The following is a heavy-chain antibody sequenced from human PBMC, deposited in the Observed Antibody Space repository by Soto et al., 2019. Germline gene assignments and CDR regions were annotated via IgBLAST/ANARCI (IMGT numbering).Heavy chain of an antibody. D-gene: IGHD1-26*01. CDR2: IYHSGST. V-gene: IGHV4-4*02. J-gene: IGHJ6*02. CDR3: ARVSGSYYYGMDV. CDR1: GGSISSSNW. Sequence: RLSLTCAVSGGSISSSNWWSWVRQPPGKGLEWIGEIYHSGSTNYNPSLKSRVTISVDKSKNQFSLKLSSVTAADTAVYYCARVSGSYYYGMDVWGQGTTVTVSS.